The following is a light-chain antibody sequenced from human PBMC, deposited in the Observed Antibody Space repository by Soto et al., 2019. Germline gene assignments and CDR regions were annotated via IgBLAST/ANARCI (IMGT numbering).Light chain of an antibody. Sequence: DIQMTQSPSTLSASVGDRVTITCRASQSISSWVAWYQQKSGKAPKLLIYKASSLESGVPSRFSGSGSGTEFTLAISSLQPDDFATYYCQQYNSLWTFGQGTKVEIK. CDR3: QQYNSLWT. V-gene: IGKV1-5*03. CDR2: KAS. CDR1: QSISSW. J-gene: IGKJ1*01.